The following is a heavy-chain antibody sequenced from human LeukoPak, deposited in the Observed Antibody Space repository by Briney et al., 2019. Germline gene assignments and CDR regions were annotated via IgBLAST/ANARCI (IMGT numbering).Heavy chain of an antibody. CDR2: ISAHNGNT. V-gene: IGHV1-18*01. J-gene: IGHJ5*02. Sequence: ASVKVSCKASGYTFSNYAISWVRQAPGQGLEWMGWISAHNGNTNYAQNLQGRVTMTTDTSTSTAYMELRSLRSDDTAVYYCAREARQWEPNLLHWFDPWGQGTLVTVSS. CDR1: GYTFSNYA. CDR3: AREARQWEPNLLHWFDP. D-gene: IGHD1-26*01.